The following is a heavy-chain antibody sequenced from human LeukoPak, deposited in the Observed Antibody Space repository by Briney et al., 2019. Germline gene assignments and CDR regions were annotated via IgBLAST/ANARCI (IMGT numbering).Heavy chain of an antibody. V-gene: IGHV5-51*01. Sequence: GESLKISCKVSGYSFTNYWIAWVRQMPGKGLEWMGIIYPGDSDTRYSPSFQGQVTFSADKSISTAYLQWSSLKASDTAIYYCARRRGSGWWDFDYWGQGTLVTVSS. CDR2: IYPGDSDT. CDR1: GYSFTNYW. J-gene: IGHJ4*02. CDR3: ARRRGSGWWDFDY. D-gene: IGHD6-19*01.